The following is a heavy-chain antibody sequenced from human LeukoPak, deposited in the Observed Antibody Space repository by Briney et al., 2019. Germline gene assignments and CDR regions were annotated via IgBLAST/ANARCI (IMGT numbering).Heavy chain of an antibody. V-gene: IGHV3-30*18. D-gene: IGHD6-19*01. CDR3: AKGGAVSGQWRILDY. Sequence: GGSLRLSCAASGFTFSSYGMHWVRQAPGKGLEWVAVISYDGSNKYYADSVKGRFTISRDNSKNTLYLQMNSLRAEDTAVYYCAKGGAVSGQWRILDYWGQGTLVTVSS. J-gene: IGHJ4*02. CDR1: GFTFSSYG. CDR2: ISYDGSNK.